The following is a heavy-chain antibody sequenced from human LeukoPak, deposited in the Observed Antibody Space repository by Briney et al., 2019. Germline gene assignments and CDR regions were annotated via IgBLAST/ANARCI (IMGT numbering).Heavy chain of an antibody. Sequence: GGSLRLSCEASGFTFNSYAMSWVRQAPGKGLEWVAFIRYDGSNKYYADSVKGRFTISRDNSKNTLYLQMNSLRAEDTAVYYCAKVPYSGWYYYYYYMDVWGKGTTVTISS. J-gene: IGHJ6*03. CDR2: IRYDGSNK. D-gene: IGHD5-12*01. V-gene: IGHV3-30*02. CDR3: AKVPYSGWYYYYYYMDV. CDR1: GFTFNSYA.